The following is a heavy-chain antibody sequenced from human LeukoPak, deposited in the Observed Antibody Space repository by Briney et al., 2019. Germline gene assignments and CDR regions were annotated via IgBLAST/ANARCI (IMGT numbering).Heavy chain of an antibody. CDR1: GFTFSSYV. D-gene: IGHD3-22*01. CDR3: ARDRSQYYYGSSGYGDFDY. J-gene: IGHJ4*02. V-gene: IGHV3-33*01. CDR2: IGYDESNK. Sequence: PGGSLRLSCAASGFTFSSYVMHWVRQAPGKGLEWVAVIGYDESNKFYADSVKGRFTISRDNPKSTVFLQMNSLRAEDTAVYYCARDRSQYYYGSSGYGDFDYWGQGTLVTVSS.